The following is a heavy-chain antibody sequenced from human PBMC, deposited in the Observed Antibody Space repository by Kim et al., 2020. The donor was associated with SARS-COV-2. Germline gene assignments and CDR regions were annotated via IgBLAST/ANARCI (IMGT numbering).Heavy chain of an antibody. J-gene: IGHJ4*02. D-gene: IGHD3-22*01. CDR2: INGDGSST. CDR3: VRRYYDSSGYYYFDN. CDR1: GFSLINYW. Sequence: GGSLRLSCAASGFSLINYWMHWVCQAPGKGLVWVSRINGDGSSTSYADSVKGRFTISRDSAKNTLYLQMNSLRVEDTALYYCVRRYYDSSGYYYFDNWGQGTPVTVSS. V-gene: IGHV3-74*01.